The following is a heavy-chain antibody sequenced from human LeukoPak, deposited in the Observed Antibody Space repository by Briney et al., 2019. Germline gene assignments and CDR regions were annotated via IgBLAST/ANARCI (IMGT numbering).Heavy chain of an antibody. CDR2: IYYSGGT. Sequence: PSETLSLTCTVSGGSIISYYWSWIRQPPGKGLEWIGYIYYSGGTNYNPSLKSRVTISVDTSKNQFSLKLSSVTAADTAVYYCASVIFSGDSNWFDPWGQGTLVTVSS. CDR1: GGSIISYY. CDR3: ASVIFSGDSNWFDP. D-gene: IGHD4-17*01. V-gene: IGHV4-59*01. J-gene: IGHJ5*02.